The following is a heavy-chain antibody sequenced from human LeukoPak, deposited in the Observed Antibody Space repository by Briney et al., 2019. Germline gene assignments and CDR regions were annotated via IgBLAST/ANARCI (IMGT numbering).Heavy chain of an antibody. CDR3: ARGPTRGRRGNWFDP. Sequence: GASVKVSCXASGYTFTSYGINWVRQATGQGLEWMGWMNPNSGNTGYAQKFQGRVTMTRNTSISTAYMELSSLRSEDTAVYYCARGPTRGRRGNWFDPWGQGTLVTVSS. CDR2: MNPNSGNT. CDR1: GYTFTSYG. J-gene: IGHJ5*02. V-gene: IGHV1-8*01. D-gene: IGHD3-16*01.